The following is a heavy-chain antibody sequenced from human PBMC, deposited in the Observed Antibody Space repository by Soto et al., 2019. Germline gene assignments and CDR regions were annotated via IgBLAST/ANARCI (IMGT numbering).Heavy chain of an antibody. CDR1: GFTFSPYY. D-gene: IGHD3-10*01. V-gene: IGHV3-74*01. J-gene: IGHJ4*02. CDR3: ARYYGSGTYSVDY. CDR2: VNLDGSST. Sequence: EVQLVESGGGLVQPGGSLRLSCAASGFTFSPYYMHWVRQAAGKGLVWVSRVNLDGSSTSYADFVKGRFAISRDNAKNTLYLQLISLSAEDTALYYCARYYGSGTYSVDYWGQGTLVTVSS.